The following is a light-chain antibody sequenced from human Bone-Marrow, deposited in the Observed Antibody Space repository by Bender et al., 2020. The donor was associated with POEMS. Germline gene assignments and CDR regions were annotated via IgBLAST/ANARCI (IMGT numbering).Light chain of an antibody. CDR1: SSDVGGYNY. Sequence: QSALTQPASVSGSPGQSITISCTGTSSDVGGYNYVSWYQQHPGKAPDLIIFEVHNRPSGVPDRFSGSKSGNTASLTLSGLQAEDEAVYFCSSFTSSHTYVFGPGTTVTV. CDR3: SSFTSSHTYV. J-gene: IGLJ1*01. CDR2: EVH. V-gene: IGLV2-14*01.